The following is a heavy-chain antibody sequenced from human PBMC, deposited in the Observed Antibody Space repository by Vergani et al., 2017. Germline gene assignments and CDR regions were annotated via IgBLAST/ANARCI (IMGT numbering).Heavy chain of an antibody. J-gene: IGHJ6*02. CDR2: IHHSGDT. D-gene: IGHD3-10*01. CDR1: DSSIMTNPY. Sequence: QVQLQESGPGLVKPSETPTLTCDVSDSSIMTNPYWGWFRQSPGEGLEWIGCIHHSGDTHYNSSLKSRVSISIVSSSKFSLSLTSVTAADTAIYYCARHRGSGGFFPSSYFYGMDVWGHGTTVTVSS. V-gene: IGHV4-38-2*01. CDR3: ARHRGSGGFFPSSYFYGMDV.